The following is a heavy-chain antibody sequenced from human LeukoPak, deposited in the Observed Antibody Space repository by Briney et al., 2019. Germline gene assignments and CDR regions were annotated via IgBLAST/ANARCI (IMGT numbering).Heavy chain of an antibody. CDR3: ASGLIPYCSSTSCWAFDI. V-gene: IGHV1-69*13. J-gene: IGHJ3*02. CDR1: GSTSSSYA. Sequence: SVTLSCKASGSTSSSYAISWVRQAPGQGLEWMGGIIPIFGTANYAQKFQGRVTITADESTSTAYMELSSLRSEDTAVYYCASGLIPYCSSTSCWAFDIWGQGTMVTVSS. D-gene: IGHD2-2*01. CDR2: IIPIFGTA.